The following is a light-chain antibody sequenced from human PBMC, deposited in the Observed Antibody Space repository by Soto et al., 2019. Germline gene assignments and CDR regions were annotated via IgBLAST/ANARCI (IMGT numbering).Light chain of an antibody. V-gene: IGKV1-39*01. CDR3: QQSYSTLIT. J-gene: IGKJ5*01. Sequence: DIQMTQSPSSLSASVGDRVTITCRASQSISSYLNWYQQKPGKAPKLLIYAASSLQSRVPSRFSGSGSGTDFTLTISSLQPEDFATYYCQQSYSTLITFGQGTRLEI. CDR2: AAS. CDR1: QSISSY.